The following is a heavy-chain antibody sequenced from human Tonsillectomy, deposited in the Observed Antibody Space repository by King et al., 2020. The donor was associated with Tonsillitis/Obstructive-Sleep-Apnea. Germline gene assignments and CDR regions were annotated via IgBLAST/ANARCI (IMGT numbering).Heavy chain of an antibody. D-gene: IGHD3-10*01. Sequence: VQLVESGGGLIQPGGSLRLSCAASGITFSSYAMSWVRQAPGKGLEWVSQISGSGGSTYYADSVKGRFTISRDNSRDTLYLQMNSLRVEDTGVYYCAKGYYGSETYDYWGQGTLVTVSS. CDR2: ISGSGGST. CDR3: AKGYYGSETYDY. V-gene: IGHV3-23*04. CDR1: GITFSSYA. J-gene: IGHJ4*02.